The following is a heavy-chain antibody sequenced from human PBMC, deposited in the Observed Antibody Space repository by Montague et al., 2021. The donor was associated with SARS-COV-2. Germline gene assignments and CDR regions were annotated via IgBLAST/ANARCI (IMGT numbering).Heavy chain of an antibody. Sequence: SETLSLTCTVSGGSISSYYWSRIRQPPGKGLEWIGYIYYSGSTNXNPSLKSRVTTSVDTSKKQFSLKLSSVTAADTAVYYCARAGRVRFLEYGMDVWGQGTTVTVSS. CDR2: IYYSGST. CDR1: GGSISSYY. J-gene: IGHJ6*02. D-gene: IGHD3-3*01. V-gene: IGHV4-59*01. CDR3: ARAGRVRFLEYGMDV.